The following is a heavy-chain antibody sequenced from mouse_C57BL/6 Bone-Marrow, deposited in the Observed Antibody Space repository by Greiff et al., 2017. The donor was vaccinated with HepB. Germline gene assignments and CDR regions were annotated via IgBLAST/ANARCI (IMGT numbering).Heavy chain of an antibody. J-gene: IGHJ2*01. CDR2: IYPGSGST. V-gene: IGHV1-55*01. Sequence: VQLQQPGAELVKPGASVKMSCKASGYTFTSYWITWVKQRPGQGLEWIGDIYPGSGSTNYNEKFKSKATLTVDTSSSTAYMQLSSLTSEDSAVYYCARFCYCSGCNCFDYWGQGTTLTVSS. CDR1: GYTFTSYW. D-gene: IGHD1-1*01. CDR3: ARFCYCSGCNCFDY.